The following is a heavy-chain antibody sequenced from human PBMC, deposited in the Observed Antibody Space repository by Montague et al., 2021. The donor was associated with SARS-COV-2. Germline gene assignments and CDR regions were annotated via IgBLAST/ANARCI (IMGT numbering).Heavy chain of an antibody. CDR2: IYTSGST. D-gene: IGHD3-10*01. Sequence: TLSLTCTVSGGSISSGSYYWSWIRQPAGKGLEWIGCIYTSGSTNYNPSLQSRVTISVDTSKNQFSLKLSSVTPADTAVYYCARDGVGTMVRGVIPACCDCCMDVWGQGTTVTVSS. V-gene: IGHV4-61*02. J-gene: IGHJ6*02. CDR1: GGSISSGSYY. CDR3: ARDGVGTMVRGVIPACCDCCMDV.